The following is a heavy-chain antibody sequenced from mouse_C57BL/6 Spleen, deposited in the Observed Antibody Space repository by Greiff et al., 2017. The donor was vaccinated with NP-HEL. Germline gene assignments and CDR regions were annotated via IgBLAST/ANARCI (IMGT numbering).Heavy chain of an antibody. Sequence: QVHVKQSGAELVRPGTSVKVSCKASGYAFTNYLIEWVKQRPGQGLEWIGVINPGSGGTNYNEKFKGKATLTADKSSSTAYMQLSSLTSEDSAVYFCAREDRYYLSYYAMDYWGQGTSVTVSS. J-gene: IGHJ4*01. CDR1: GYAFTNYL. CDR3: AREDRYYLSYYAMDY. V-gene: IGHV1-54*01. CDR2: INPGSGGT. D-gene: IGHD2-3*01.